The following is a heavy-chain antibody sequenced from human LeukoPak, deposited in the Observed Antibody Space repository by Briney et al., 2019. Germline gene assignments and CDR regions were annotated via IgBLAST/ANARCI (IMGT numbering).Heavy chain of an antibody. Sequence: GGSLRLSCAASGFTFSNYGMSWVRQAPGKGLEWVSTISGSGGNTYDADSVKGRLTISRDNSKNTLYLQMNSLRAEDTAVYYCARVVDHDYGDYYLDYWGQGTLVTVSS. CDR3: ARVVDHDYGDYYLDY. CDR2: ISGSGGNT. V-gene: IGHV3-23*01. CDR1: GFTFSNYG. D-gene: IGHD4-17*01. J-gene: IGHJ4*02.